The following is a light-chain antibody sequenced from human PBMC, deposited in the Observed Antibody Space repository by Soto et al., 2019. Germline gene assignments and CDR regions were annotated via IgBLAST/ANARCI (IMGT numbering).Light chain of an antibody. J-gene: IGLJ1*01. CDR3: SSYAGSSNV. CDR1: SSDVGGYNY. CDR2: EVN. Sequence: SALTQPPSASGSPGQSVAISCTGTSSDVGGYNYVSWYQQHPGKAPKLMTYEVNKRPSGVPDRFSGPKSGNTASLTASGLQAEDEADYYCSSYAGSSNVFGTGTKVTVL. V-gene: IGLV2-8*01.